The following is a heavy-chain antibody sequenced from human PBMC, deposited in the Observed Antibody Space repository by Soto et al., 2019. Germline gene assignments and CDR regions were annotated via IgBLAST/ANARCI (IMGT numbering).Heavy chain of an antibody. Sequence: EVRLLESGGGLVQPGGSLRLSCEASGFTFGNYAMTWVRQGPGRGLEWVSALSGSSLNTYYADSVKGRFTISREKSKNTMYLEMNSLRVDDTAVYYCTAQFFLSSRKPPEDVWGQGTPVAVSS. V-gene: IGHV3-23*01. CDR2: LSGSSLNT. J-gene: IGHJ6*02. CDR1: GFTFGNYA. CDR3: TAQFFLSSRKPPEDV.